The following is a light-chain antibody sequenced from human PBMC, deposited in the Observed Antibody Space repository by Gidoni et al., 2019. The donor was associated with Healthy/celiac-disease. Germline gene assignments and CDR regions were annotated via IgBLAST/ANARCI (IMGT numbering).Light chain of an antibody. CDR3: QQYYSTPRT. CDR2: WAS. CDR1: QSVLYSSNNKNY. Sequence: DIVMTQSPDSLAVSLGERATINCKSSQSVLYSSNNKNYVAGYQQKPGQPPKLLIYWASTRESGVPDRFSGSGSGTDFTLNISSLQAEDVAVYYCQQYYSTPRTFXHXTKVEIE. J-gene: IGKJ1*01. V-gene: IGKV4-1*01.